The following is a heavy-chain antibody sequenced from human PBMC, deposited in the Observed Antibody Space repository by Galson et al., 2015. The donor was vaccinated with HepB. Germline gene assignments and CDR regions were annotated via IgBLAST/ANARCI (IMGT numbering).Heavy chain of an antibody. CDR3: AREASSIAVAGNYYYGMDV. V-gene: IGHV6-1*01. J-gene: IGHJ6*02. CDR1: GDSVSSNSAA. CDR2: TYYRSKWYN. Sequence: CAISGDSVSSNSAAWNWIRQPPSRGLEWLGRTYYRSKWYNDYAVSVKSRITINPDTSKNQFSLQLNSVTPEDTAVYYCAREASSIAVAGNYYYGMDVWGQGTTVTVSS. D-gene: IGHD6-19*01.